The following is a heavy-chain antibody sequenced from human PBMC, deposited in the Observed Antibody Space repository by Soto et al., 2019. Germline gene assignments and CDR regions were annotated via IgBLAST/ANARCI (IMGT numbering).Heavy chain of an antibody. CDR3: ARIRYSGSYWGDFDY. CDR2: IDWDDDK. J-gene: IGHJ4*02. V-gene: IGHV2-70*01. D-gene: IGHD1-26*01. CDR1: RFSLSTSGMC. Sequence: SGPTLVNPTQTLTLTCTFSRFSLSTSGMCVSWIRQPPGKAMEWLALIDWDDDKYYSTSLKTRLTISKDTSKNQVVLTMTNMDPVDTATYYCARIRYSGSYWGDFDYWGQGTLVAVSS.